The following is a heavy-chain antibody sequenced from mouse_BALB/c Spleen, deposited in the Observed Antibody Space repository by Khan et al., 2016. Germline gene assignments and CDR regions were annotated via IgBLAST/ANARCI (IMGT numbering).Heavy chain of an antibody. CDR1: GFSLTSYG. CDR3: ARRDDGGGAMDY. Sequence: QGQLKESGPGLVAPSQSLSITCTVSGFSLTSYGVHWVRQPPGKGLEWLVVIWSDGSTTYNSALKSRLSISKDNSKSQVFLKMNSLQTDDTAMYYCARRDDGGGAMDYWGQGTSVTVSS. V-gene: IGHV2-6*02. D-gene: IGHD2-3*01. CDR2: IWSDGST. J-gene: IGHJ4*01.